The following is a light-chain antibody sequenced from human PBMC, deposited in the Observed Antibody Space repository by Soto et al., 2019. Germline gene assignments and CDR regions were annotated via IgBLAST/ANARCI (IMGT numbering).Light chain of an antibody. CDR2: GAS. CDR1: QSISIY. Sequence: DIEMTQSPSTLSASIGDGVTITCRASQSISIYLNWYQHKPGIAPKLLIYGASSLESGVPSRFSGSGSGTEFTLTISSLRPDDSATYYCQQYDSYSQTFGQGTKVDIK. J-gene: IGKJ1*01. CDR3: QQYDSYSQT. V-gene: IGKV1-5*01.